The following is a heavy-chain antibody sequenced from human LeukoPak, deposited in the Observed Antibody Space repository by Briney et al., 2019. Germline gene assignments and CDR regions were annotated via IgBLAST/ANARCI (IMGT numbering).Heavy chain of an antibody. V-gene: IGHV1-2*02. CDR3: ASVVVVAANDAFDI. Sequence: ASVKVSCKASGYTFTGYYMHWVRQAPGQGLEWMGWINPNSGGTNYAQKFQGRVTMTRDTSISTAYMELSRLRPDDTAVYYCASVVVVAANDAFDIWGQGTMVTVSS. CDR1: GYTFTGYY. CDR2: INPNSGGT. J-gene: IGHJ3*02. D-gene: IGHD2-15*01.